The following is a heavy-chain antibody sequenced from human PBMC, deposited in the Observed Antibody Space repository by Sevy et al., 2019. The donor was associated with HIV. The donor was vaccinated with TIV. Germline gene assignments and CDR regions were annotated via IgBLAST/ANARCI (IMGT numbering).Heavy chain of an antibody. J-gene: IGHJ4*02. CDR2: IKSKTDGGTT. CDR1: GFTFSNAW. Sequence: GGSLRLSCAASGFTFSNAWMSWVRQAPGKGLEWVGRIKSKTDGGTTDYAAPVKGRFTISRDDSKNTLYLQMNSLKTGDTAVYYCTTVVVPAANVSYWGQGTLVTVSS. D-gene: IGHD2-2*01. V-gene: IGHV3-15*01. CDR3: TTVVVPAANVSY.